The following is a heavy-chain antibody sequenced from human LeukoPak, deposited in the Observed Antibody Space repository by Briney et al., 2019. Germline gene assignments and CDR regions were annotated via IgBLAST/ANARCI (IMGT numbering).Heavy chain of an antibody. Sequence: PSETLSLTCTVSGGSISSYYWSWIRQPPGKGLEWIGYIYYSGSTNYNPSLKSRVTISVDTSKNQFSLKLSSVTAADTAVYYCALVGVTHLDYWGQGTLVTVSS. D-gene: IGHD2-15*01. J-gene: IGHJ4*02. CDR1: GGSISSYY. V-gene: IGHV4-59*08. CDR3: ALVGVTHLDY. CDR2: IYYSGST.